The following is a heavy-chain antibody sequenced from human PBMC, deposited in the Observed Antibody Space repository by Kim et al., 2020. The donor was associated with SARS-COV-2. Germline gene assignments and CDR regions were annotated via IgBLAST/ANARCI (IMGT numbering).Heavy chain of an antibody. CDR1: GGSISSGGYY. J-gene: IGHJ6*03. CDR3: ARESGWGPYYYYYTDV. CDR2: IYYSGST. D-gene: IGHD6-19*01. V-gene: IGHV4-31*03. Sequence: SETLSLTCTVSGGSISSGGYYWSWIRQHPGKGLEWIGYIYYSGSTYYNPSLKSRVTISVDTSKNQFSLKLSSVTAADTAVYYCARESGWGPYYYYYTDVWGKGTTVTVSS.